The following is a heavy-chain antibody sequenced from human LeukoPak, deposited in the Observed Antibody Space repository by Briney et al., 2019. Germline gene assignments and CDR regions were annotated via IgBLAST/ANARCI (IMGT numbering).Heavy chain of an antibody. CDR1: GFTFSSYW. CDR3: ARVGPAAKRDAFDI. Sequence: GGSLRLSCAASGFTFSSYWMSWVRQAPGKGPEWVANIKQDGSEKYYVDSVKGRFTISRDNAKNSLYLQMNSLRAEDTAVYYCARVGPAAKRDAFDIWGQGTMVTVSS. D-gene: IGHD3-10*01. V-gene: IGHV3-7*01. CDR2: IKQDGSEK. J-gene: IGHJ3*02.